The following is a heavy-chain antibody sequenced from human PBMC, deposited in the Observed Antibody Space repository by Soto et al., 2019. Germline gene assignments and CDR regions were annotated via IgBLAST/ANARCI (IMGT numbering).Heavy chain of an antibody. D-gene: IGHD6-19*01. CDR1: GLTFSTYG. V-gene: IGHV3-33*01. Sequence: QVQLVESGGGVVQSGRSLRLSCAASGLTFSTYGIHWVRQAPGKGLEWVAVIWYDGGDKYYADSVKGRFIISKDNSKNTVYLQMNSLRVDDTAVYYCVSPSSAWYLIAEFQHWGQGTLVTVSS. J-gene: IGHJ1*01. CDR3: VSPSSAWYLIAEFQH. CDR2: IWYDGGDK.